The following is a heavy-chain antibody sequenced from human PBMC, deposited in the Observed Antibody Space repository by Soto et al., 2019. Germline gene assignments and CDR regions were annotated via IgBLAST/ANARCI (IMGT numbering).Heavy chain of an antibody. D-gene: IGHD6-13*01. CDR3: ARNQGGYFDY. Sequence: QVQLVESGGGVVQPGRSLRLSCAGSGFTFSTYGMHWVRQAPGKGLEWVAGIWYDGSNKYYGDSVKGRFTISRDNSKNTLNLQMNSLRAEDTAVYYCARNQGGYFDYWGQGTLVTVSS. CDR2: IWYDGSNK. CDR1: GFTFSTYG. J-gene: IGHJ4*02. V-gene: IGHV3-33*01.